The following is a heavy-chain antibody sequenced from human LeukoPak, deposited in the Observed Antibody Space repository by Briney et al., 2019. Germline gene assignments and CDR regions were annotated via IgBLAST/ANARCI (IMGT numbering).Heavy chain of an antibody. V-gene: IGHV1-46*01. J-gene: IGHJ4*02. CDR3: ARNNGDYLDY. Sequence: ASVKASCKASGYTFTNYYIHWVRQAPGQGLEWMGIINASGGSARSPQKFQGRVTMTRDTSTSTVYMEVSSLRSEDTAFYYCARNNGDYLDYWGQGTLVTVSS. D-gene: IGHD4-17*01. CDR2: INASGGSA. CDR1: GYTFTNYY.